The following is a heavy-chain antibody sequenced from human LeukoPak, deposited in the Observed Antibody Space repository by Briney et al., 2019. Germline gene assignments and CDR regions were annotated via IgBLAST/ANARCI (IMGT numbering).Heavy chain of an antibody. CDR1: GYTFTVYY. J-gene: IGHJ4*02. CDR2: INPNSGDT. CDR3: ARPDYGGNSGDLAY. D-gene: IGHD4-23*01. Sequence: ASVKVSCKASGYTFTVYYMHWVRQAPGQGLEWMGWINPNSGDTNSAQKFQGRVTMTRDTSISTAYMELSRLRSDDTAVYYCARPDYGGNSGDLAYWGQGTLVTVSS. V-gene: IGHV1-2*02.